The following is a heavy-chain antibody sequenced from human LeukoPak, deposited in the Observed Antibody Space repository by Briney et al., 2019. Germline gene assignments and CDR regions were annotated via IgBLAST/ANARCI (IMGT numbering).Heavy chain of an antibody. V-gene: IGHV3-74*01. CDR2: ISSDGSIT. CDR1: GFTFSTDW. Sequence: GGSLRLSCAASGFTFSTDWMHWVRQAPGKGLVWVSRISSDGSITSYADSVKGRFTISRDNAKDTLYLQVNSLRAEDTAVYYCARHLNYYLDYWGQGTLVTVSS. D-gene: IGHD3-10*01. J-gene: IGHJ4*02. CDR3: ARHLNYYLDY.